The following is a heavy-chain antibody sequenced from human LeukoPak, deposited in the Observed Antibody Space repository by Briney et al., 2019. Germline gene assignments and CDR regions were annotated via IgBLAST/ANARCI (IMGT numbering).Heavy chain of an antibody. J-gene: IGHJ4*02. CDR3: ARGQGGYSYGYGDY. D-gene: IGHD5-18*01. CDR2: INPNSGGT. CDR1: GYTFTGYY. V-gene: IGHV1-2*02. Sequence: ASVKVSCKASGYTFTGYYMHWVRQAPGQGLEWMGWINPNSGGTNYAQKFQGRVTMTRNTSISTAYMELSSLRSEDTAVYYCARGQGGYSYGYGDYWGQGTLVTVSS.